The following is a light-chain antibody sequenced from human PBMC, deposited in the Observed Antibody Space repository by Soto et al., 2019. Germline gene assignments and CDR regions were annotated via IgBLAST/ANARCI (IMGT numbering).Light chain of an antibody. CDR2: DVN. Sequence: QSALTQPASVSGSPGQSITMSCTGTSSDIGGFNYVSWYQQYPGKAPKLIIYDVNNRPSGVSNRFSGSKSGNTASLTISGLQPEDEADYYCSSYTSITTLGVFGGGTKLTVL. CDR1: SSDIGGFNY. V-gene: IGLV2-14*01. CDR3: SSYTSITTLGV. J-gene: IGLJ2*01.